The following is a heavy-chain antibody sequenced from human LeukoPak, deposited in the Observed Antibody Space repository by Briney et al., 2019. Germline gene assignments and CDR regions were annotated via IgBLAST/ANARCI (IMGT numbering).Heavy chain of an antibody. J-gene: IGHJ6*03. Sequence: GGSLRLSCAASRFTLSSYDMHWVRQATGKGLEWVSAIGTAGDTYYPGSVKGRFTISRENAKNSLYLQMNSLRAGDTAVYYCARSSPGLRVYYMDVWGKGTTVTVSS. D-gene: IGHD3-10*01. CDR1: RFTLSSYD. V-gene: IGHV3-13*01. CDR3: ARSSPGLRVYYMDV. CDR2: IGTAGDT.